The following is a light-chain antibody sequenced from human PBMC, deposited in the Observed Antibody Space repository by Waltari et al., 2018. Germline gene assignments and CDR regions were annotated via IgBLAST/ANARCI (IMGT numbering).Light chain of an antibody. V-gene: IGLV3-21*01. CDR1: NIGTNS. CDR3: QVWDSSTDHWV. CDR2: YDS. Sequence: SYVLTQPLSVSVAPGQTARITCGGNNIGTNSVHWFQKKPGRAPVLVIYYDSDRPSGIPERISGSKSGNTATLTISRVEAGDEADFYCQVWDSSTDHWVFGGGTKLTVL. J-gene: IGLJ3*02.